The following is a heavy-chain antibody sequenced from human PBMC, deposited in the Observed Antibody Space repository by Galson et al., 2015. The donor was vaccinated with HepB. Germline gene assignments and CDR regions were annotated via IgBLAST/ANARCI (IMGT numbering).Heavy chain of an antibody. J-gene: IGHJ6*02. CDR1: GGTFSSYA. V-gene: IGHV1-69*13. Sequence: SVKVSCKASGGTFSSYAISWVRQAPGQGLEWMGGITPIFGTANYAQKFQGRVTITADESTSTAYMELSSLRSEDTAVYYCASTSKQQLTYYGMDVWGQGTTVTVSS. CDR2: ITPIFGTA. CDR3: ASTSKQQLTYYGMDV. D-gene: IGHD6-13*01.